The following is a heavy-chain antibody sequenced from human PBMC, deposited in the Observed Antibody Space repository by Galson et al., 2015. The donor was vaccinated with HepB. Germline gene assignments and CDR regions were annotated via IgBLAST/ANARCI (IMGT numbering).Heavy chain of an antibody. CDR2: ISYDGSNK. V-gene: IGHV3-30-3*01. CDR1: GFTFSSYA. D-gene: IGHD3-10*01. Sequence: SLRLSCAASGFTFSSYAMHWVRQAPGKGLEWVAVISYDGSNKYYADSVKGRFTISRDNSKNTLYLQMNSLRAEDTAVYYCARDPDYYGSGSYPSLFDYWGQGTLVTVSS. CDR3: ARDPDYYGSGSYPSLFDY. J-gene: IGHJ4*02.